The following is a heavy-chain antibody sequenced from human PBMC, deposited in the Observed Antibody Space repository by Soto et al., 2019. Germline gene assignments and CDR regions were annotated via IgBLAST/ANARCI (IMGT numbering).Heavy chain of an antibody. CDR2: IIPLFRTP. D-gene: IGHD1-26*01. Sequence: QVQLVQSGAEMKEPGSSVKVSCKTSGGTFSSSAISWLRQAPGQGLEWMGGIIPLFRTPDYAQKCQGRVTSAADASTSTAYMGRSSLRSEDTAVYYCARDNYRLQLGEKYYYMLDVWGQGTRVTVSS. CDR1: GGTFSSSA. J-gene: IGHJ6*02. V-gene: IGHV1-69*12. CDR3: ARDNYRLQLGEKYYYMLDV.